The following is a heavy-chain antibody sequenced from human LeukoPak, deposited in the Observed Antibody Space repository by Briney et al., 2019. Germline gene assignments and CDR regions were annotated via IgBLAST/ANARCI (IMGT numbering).Heavy chain of an antibody. Sequence: GGSLRLSCAGSGFTFSDYYMSWIRQAPGKGLEWVSDLSSRGYIISYAHSVKGRFTISRENAKNSLYLKITRLRAEETVVYYCARETVAGTFDYWGQGTLVTVSS. D-gene: IGHD6-19*01. CDR2: LSSRGYII. CDR3: ARETVAGTFDY. V-gene: IGHV3-11*01. CDR1: GFTFSDYY. J-gene: IGHJ4*02.